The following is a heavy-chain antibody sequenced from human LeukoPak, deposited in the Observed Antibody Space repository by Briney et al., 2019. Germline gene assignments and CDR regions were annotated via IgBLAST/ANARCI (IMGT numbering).Heavy chain of an antibody. D-gene: IGHD3-10*01. CDR2: IYVSGST. CDR1: GGSPSSYY. CDR3: ARDSGTTGEVKFDP. J-gene: IGHJ5*02. V-gene: IGHV4-4*07. Sequence: SETLSLTCTVSGGSPSSYYWSWLRQSAGKGLEWIGRIYVSGSTTYNPSLNSRVTMSLDTSKNQFSLKLRSVTAADTAVYYCARDSGTTGEVKFDPWGQGTLVTVSS.